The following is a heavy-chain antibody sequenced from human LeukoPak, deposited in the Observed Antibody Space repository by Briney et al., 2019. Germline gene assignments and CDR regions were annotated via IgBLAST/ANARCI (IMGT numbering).Heavy chain of an antibody. Sequence: PSQTLSLTCTVSGGSISSGGYYWSWIRQHPGKGLEWIVYIYYSGSTYYNPSLKSRVTISVDTSKNQFSLKLSSVTAADTAVYYCARDTYYYDSSGYPGAFDIWGQGTMVTVSS. V-gene: IGHV4-31*03. CDR2: IYYSGST. D-gene: IGHD3-22*01. CDR3: ARDTYYYDSSGYPGAFDI. CDR1: GGSISSGGYY. J-gene: IGHJ3*02.